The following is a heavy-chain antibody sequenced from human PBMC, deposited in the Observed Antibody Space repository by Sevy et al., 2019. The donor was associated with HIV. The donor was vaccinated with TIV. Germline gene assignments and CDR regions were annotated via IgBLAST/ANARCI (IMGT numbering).Heavy chain of an antibody. CDR2: IYYSGST. CDR1: GGSISSYY. D-gene: IGHD2-15*01. J-gene: IGHJ4*02. CDR3: ARGLGPYCSGGSCFFDY. Sequence: SETLSLTCTVSGGSISSYYWSWIRQPPGKGLEWIGYIYYSGSTNYNPPLKSRVTISVDTSKNQFSLKLSSVTAADTAVYYCARGLGPYCSGGSCFFDYWGQGTLVTVSS. V-gene: IGHV4-59*01.